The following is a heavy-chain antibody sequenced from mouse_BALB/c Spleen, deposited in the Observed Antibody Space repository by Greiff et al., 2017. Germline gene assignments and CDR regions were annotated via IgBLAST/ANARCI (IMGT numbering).Heavy chain of an antibody. CDR1: GFTFSRFG. Sequence: VQLKESGGGLVQPGGSRKLSCAASGFTFSRFGMQWVRQAPEKGLEWVAYISSGRNTIYYADTVKGRFTISRDNPKNTLFLQMTSLRSEDTAMYYCARSVEGAMDYWGQGTSVTVSS. CDR2: ISSGRNTI. CDR3: ARSVEGAMDY. V-gene: IGHV5-17*02. J-gene: IGHJ4*01.